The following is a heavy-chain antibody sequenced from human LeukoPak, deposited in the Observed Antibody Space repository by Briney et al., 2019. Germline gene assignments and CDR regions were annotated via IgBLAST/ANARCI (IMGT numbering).Heavy chain of an antibody. D-gene: IGHD2-2*01. Sequence: SVKVSCKASGDTFTSYAISWVRQAPGQGLEWMGGIIPIIGTANYAQKFQGRVTITTDESTSTAYMELSSLRSEDTAVYYCARDGSYCSSTSCYAYYYYMDVWGKGTTVTVSS. CDR1: GDTFTSYA. V-gene: IGHV1-69*05. CDR2: IIPIIGTA. CDR3: ARDGSYCSSTSCYAYYYYMDV. J-gene: IGHJ6*03.